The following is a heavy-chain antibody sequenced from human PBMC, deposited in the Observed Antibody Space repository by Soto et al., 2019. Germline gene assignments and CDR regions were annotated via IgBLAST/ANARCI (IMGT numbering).Heavy chain of an antibody. CDR3: ARGNAWGVILAY. V-gene: IGHV4-31*03. CDR2: IYFSGNT. D-gene: IGHD3-10*01. Sequence: SETLSLTCTVSGASINSGDYYWSWIRQLPGKGLEWIGYIYFSGNTYYNPSLESRVTISLDTSQNQFSLKLSSVIAADTAVYYCARGNAWGVILAYWGQGTLVTVSS. J-gene: IGHJ4*02. CDR1: GASINSGDYY.